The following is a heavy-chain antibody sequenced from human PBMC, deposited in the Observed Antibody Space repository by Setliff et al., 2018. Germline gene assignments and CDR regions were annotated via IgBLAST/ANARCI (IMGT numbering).Heavy chain of an antibody. CDR3: GRGFSRIEGWGNWFDP. Sequence: SETLSLTCAVSDFSVGSVYYWGWIRQPPGRGLEWIANIYYSGTTHYSPSFESRVTMSVDTSKNQFSLNLSSVTAADTALYYCGRGFSRIEGWGNWFDPWGQGILVTVSS. CDR2: IYYSGTT. V-gene: IGHV4-38-2*01. D-gene: IGHD2-15*01. CDR1: DFSVGSVYY. J-gene: IGHJ5*02.